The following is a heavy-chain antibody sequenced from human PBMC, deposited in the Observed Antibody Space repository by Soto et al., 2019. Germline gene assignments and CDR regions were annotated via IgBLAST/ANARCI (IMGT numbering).Heavy chain of an antibody. CDR1: GGSISSGGSY. Sequence: SETLSPTCTVSGGSISSGGSYWSWIRQHPGKGLEWIGYIYYSGSTYYNPSLKSRVTISVDTSKNQFSLKLSSVTAADTAVYYCARVLGAVCSGGTCYFYYFDFWGQGTLVTVSS. CDR2: IYYSGST. V-gene: IGHV4-31*03. D-gene: IGHD2-15*01. CDR3: ARVLGAVCSGGTCYFYYFDF. J-gene: IGHJ4*02.